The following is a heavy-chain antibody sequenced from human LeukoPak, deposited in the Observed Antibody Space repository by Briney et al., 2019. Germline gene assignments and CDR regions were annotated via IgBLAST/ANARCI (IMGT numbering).Heavy chain of an antibody. Sequence: GGSLRLPCAASGFTFSSYGMHWVRQAPGKGLEWVAVISYDGSNKYYADSVKGRFTISRDNSKNTLYLQMNSLRAEDTAVYYCAKGLTPYSSSRVNGMDVWGQGTTATVSS. V-gene: IGHV3-30*18. CDR1: GFTFSSYG. D-gene: IGHD6-6*01. CDR3: AKGLTPYSSSRVNGMDV. CDR2: ISYDGSNK. J-gene: IGHJ6*02.